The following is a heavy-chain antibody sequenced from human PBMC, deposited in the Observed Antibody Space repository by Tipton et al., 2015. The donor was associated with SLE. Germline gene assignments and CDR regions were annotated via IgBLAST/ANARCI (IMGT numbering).Heavy chain of an antibody. Sequence: LRLSCAVYGGSFSGYYWSWIRQPPGKGLEWIGEINHSGSTNYNPSLKSRVTISVDTSRNQFSLKLNSLTAADTAVYYCARTSLGFNFWTGSPFDPWGQGTPVTVSS. V-gene: IGHV4-34*01. D-gene: IGHD3/OR15-3a*01. J-gene: IGHJ5*02. CDR2: INHSGST. CDR1: GGSFSGYY. CDR3: ARTSLGFNFWTGSPFDP.